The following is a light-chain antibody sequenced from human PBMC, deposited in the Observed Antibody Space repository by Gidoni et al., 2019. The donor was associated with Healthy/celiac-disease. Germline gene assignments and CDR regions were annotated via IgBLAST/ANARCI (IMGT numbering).Light chain of an antibody. CDR3: CSYAGSYTYV. J-gene: IGLJ1*01. V-gene: IGLV2-11*01. Sequence: QSALTQPRAGSGSPGQTVTISCTGTSSDVGGYNYVSWYQQHPGKAPKLMIYDVRKRPSGVPDRFSGSKSGNTASLAISGLQAEDEANYSCCSYAGSYTYVFGTGTKVTVL. CDR1: SSDVGGYNY. CDR2: DVR.